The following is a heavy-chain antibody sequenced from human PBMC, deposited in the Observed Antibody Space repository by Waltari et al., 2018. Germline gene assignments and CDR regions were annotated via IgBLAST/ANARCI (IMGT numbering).Heavy chain of an antibody. J-gene: IGHJ5*02. V-gene: IGHV3-15*01. CDR1: GFTFSNAW. Sequence: EVQLVESGGGLVKPGGSLRLSCAASGFTFSNAWMSWVRQAPGKGLEWVGRSKSKTDGGTTDYAAPVKGRFTISRDDSKNTLYLQMNSLKTEDTAVYYCTTEGRPEFRPWGQGTLVTVSS. CDR2: SKSKTDGGTT. CDR3: TTEGRPEFRP. D-gene: IGHD3-10*01.